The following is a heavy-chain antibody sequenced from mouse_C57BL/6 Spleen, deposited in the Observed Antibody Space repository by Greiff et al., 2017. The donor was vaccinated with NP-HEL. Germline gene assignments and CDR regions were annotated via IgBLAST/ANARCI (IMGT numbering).Heavy chain of an antibody. CDR3: ARWYYGSSPDY. CDR1: GYTFTSYW. CDR2: IDPSDSYT. J-gene: IGHJ2*01. V-gene: IGHV1-50*01. D-gene: IGHD1-1*01. Sequence: QVQLKQPGAELVKPGASVKLSCKASGYTFTSYWMQWVKQRPGQGLEWIGEIDPSDSYTNYNQKFKGKATLTVDTSSSTAYMQLSSLTSEDSAVYYCARWYYGSSPDYWGQGTTLTVSS.